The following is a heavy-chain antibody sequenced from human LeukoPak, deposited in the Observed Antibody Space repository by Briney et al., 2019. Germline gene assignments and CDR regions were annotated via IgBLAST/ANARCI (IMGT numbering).Heavy chain of an antibody. CDR1: GFTFSHYG. Sequence: PGGPLRLSCAASGFTFSHYGRHWVRPPPGKGLEWLTFIRYDATSTYYVDSVKGRFTVSRDNSKNTLYLQMNSLRAEDTALYYCATSTLPYGDYVTYYWGQGTLVSVSS. CDR3: ATSTLPYGDYVTYY. J-gene: IGHJ4*02. CDR2: IRYDATST. D-gene: IGHD4-17*01. V-gene: IGHV3-30*02.